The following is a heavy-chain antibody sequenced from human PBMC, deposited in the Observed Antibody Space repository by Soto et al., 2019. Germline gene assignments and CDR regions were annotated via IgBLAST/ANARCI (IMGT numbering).Heavy chain of an antibody. CDR3: ARDGWSVGTVDHAARNYYGMDV. D-gene: IGHD3-10*01. V-gene: IGHV1-69*01. CDR1: GGTFSSYG. J-gene: IGHJ6*02. Sequence: QVQLVQSGAEVKKPGSSVKVSCKASGGTFSSYGISWVRQAPGQGLEWLGGIIPLFGTVNYAQKFQGRVKITVDESTTTAYMELSSLRSADTAVYHCARDGWSVGTVDHAARNYYGMDVWGQGTTVTVSS. CDR2: IIPLFGTV.